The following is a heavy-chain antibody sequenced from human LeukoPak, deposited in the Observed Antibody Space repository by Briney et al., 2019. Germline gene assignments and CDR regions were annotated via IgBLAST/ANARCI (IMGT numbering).Heavy chain of an antibody. CDR3: ARTASYGSGSYFGLVGYYGMDV. CDR2: ISYRGST. J-gene: IGHJ6*02. CDR1: GGSISSGGSY. V-gene: IGHV4-31*03. Sequence: SETLSLTFTVSGGSISSGGSYWTWIRQHPGKGLEWIGYISYRGSTYYNPSLNSRVTISADTSKNQFSLKLRSVTAADTAVYYCARTASYGSGSYFGLVGYYGMDVWGQGTTVTVSS. D-gene: IGHD3-10*01.